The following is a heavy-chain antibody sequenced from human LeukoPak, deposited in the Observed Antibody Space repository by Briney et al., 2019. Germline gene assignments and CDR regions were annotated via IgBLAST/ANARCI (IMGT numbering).Heavy chain of an antibody. CDR2: ISGRGGST. D-gene: IGHD3-3*01. CDR1: RFTFSIYA. Sequence: GGSLTLSCAASRFTFSIYAMSWLPHAPGKGREGVSEISGRGGSTYYAVSVRGTLTISRDNSKNRLYLIMNRLGAEETAVYYCAKDPREYYDFWRGYSRFDYWGQGSLVTVSS. J-gene: IGHJ4*02. CDR3: AKDPREYYDFWRGYSRFDY. V-gene: IGHV3-23*01.